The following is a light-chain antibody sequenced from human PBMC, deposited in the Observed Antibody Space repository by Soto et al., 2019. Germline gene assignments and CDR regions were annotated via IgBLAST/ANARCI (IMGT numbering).Light chain of an antibody. CDR2: GAS. V-gene: IGKV3-20*01. CDR1: QSVSSSY. J-gene: IGKJ3*01. CDR3: QQYYSTPPA. Sequence: EIVLTQSPGTLSLSPGERATLSCRASQSVSSSYLAWYQQKPGQAPRLLIYGASSRATGIPDRFSGSGSGTDFTLTISSLQAEDVAVYYCQQYYSTPPAFGPGTKVDIK.